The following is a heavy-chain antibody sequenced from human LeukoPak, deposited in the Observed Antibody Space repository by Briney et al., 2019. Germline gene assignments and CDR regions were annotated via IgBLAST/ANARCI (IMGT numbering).Heavy chain of an antibody. V-gene: IGHV3-21*01. CDR3: VRGLLWFGELLYFDY. J-gene: IGHJ4*02. CDR1: GFTFSSYS. D-gene: IGHD3-10*01. CDR2: ISSSSYI. Sequence: GGSLRLSCAASGFTFSSYSMNWVRQAPGKGLEWVSSISSSSYIYYADSVKGRFTISRDNAKNSLYLQMNSLRAEDTAVYYCVRGLLWFGELLYFDYWGQGTLVTVSS.